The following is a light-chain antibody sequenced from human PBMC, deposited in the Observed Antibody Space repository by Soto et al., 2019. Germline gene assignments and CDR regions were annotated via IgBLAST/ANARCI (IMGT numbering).Light chain of an antibody. CDR2: EVS. CDR1: SSDVGAYNY. J-gene: IGLJ1*01. CDR3: SSYTSGATYV. V-gene: IGLV2-14*01. Sequence: QSVLTQPASVSGSPGQSITISCTGTSSDVGAYNYVSWYQQYPGKAPKLMIYEVSNGPSGDSNRFSGSKSGNTASLTIFGLQAEDEADYYCSSYTSGATYVFGSGTKVTVL.